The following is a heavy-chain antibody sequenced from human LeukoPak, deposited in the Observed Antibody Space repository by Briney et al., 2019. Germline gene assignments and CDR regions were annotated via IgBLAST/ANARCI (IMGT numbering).Heavy chain of an antibody. J-gene: IGHJ4*02. CDR2: INPSGGST. CDR3: ARDQSLGY. CDR1: GYTLTELS. V-gene: IGHV1-46*01. Sequence: ASVKVSCKVSGYTLTELSMHWVRQAPGQGLEWMGIINPSGGSTSYAQKFQGRVTMTRDTSTSTVYMELSSLRSEDTAVYYCARDQSLGYWGQGTLVTVSS.